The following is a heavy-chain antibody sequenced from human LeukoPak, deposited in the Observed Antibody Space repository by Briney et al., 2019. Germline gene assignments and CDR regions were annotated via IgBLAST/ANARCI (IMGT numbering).Heavy chain of an antibody. Sequence: RSGGSLRLSCAASGFTFSSYSMNWVRQAPGKGLEWVSSISSSSNYIYYADSLKGRFTISRDNAKNSLYLQMNSLRAEDTAVYYCARGGYYYDSTVGGGFDYWGQGALVSVSS. CDR3: ARGGYYYDSTVGGGFDY. CDR2: ISSSSNYI. J-gene: IGHJ4*02. D-gene: IGHD3-22*01. V-gene: IGHV3-21*01. CDR1: GFTFSSYS.